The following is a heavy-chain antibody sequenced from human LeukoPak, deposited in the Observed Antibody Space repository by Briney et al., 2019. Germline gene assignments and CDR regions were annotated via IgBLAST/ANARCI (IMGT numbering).Heavy chain of an antibody. CDR3: ARELTREGVTRFDY. J-gene: IGHJ4*02. Sequence: GGSLRLSCAASGFTFSSYAMHWVRQAPGKGLEWVAVISHDESNKYYVDSVKGRFTISRDNSRDTLNLQMNSLRVEDTAVYYCARELTREGVTRFDYWGQGTLVTVSS. CDR1: GFTFSSYA. V-gene: IGHV3-30-3*01. CDR2: ISHDESNK. D-gene: IGHD4-23*01.